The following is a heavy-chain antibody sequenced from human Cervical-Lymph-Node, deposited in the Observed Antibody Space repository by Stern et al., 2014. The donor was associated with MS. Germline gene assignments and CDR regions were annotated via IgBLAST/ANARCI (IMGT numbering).Heavy chain of an antibody. CDR2: ISWNSDSI. D-gene: IGHD1-26*01. V-gene: IGHV3-9*01. J-gene: IGHJ6*02. Sequence: EVQLVESGGGLVQPGRSLRLSCATSGFRIDDYAMHWVRQPPGKGLEGVSTISWNSDSIDYADSVRGRFTISRDNAKNSLFLQMSSLRAEDTALYYCAKDNESGSHSYFYGMDVWGQGTTVTVSS. CDR1: GFRIDDYA. CDR3: AKDNESGSHSYFYGMDV.